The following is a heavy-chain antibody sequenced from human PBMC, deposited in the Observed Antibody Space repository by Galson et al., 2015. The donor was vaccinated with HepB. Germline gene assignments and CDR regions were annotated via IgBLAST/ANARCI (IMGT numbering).Heavy chain of an antibody. J-gene: IGHJ4*02. CDR1: GFTFSSYS. Sequence: SLRLSCAASGFTFSSYSMNWVRQAPGKGLEWVSSISSSSYIYYADSVKGRFTISRDNAKNSLYLQMNSLRAEDTAVYYCARVRGVTTLPFDYWGQGTLVTVSS. V-gene: IGHV3-21*01. D-gene: IGHD4-17*01. CDR2: ISSSSYI. CDR3: ARVRGVTTLPFDY.